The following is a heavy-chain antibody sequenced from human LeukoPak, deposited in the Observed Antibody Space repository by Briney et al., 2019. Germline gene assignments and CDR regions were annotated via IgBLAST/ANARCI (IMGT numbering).Heavy chain of an antibody. CDR2: INGDASNT. Sequence: GGSLRLSCAASGLTFNSYWMHWVRQVAGKGLVWVARINGDASNTTYADSVKGRFTISRDNSKNTLYLQMNSLRAEDTAIYYCAKNGDRGAYCSGGSCYPYYYYYMDVWGKGTTVTISS. CDR3: AKNGDRGAYCSGGSCYPYYYYYMDV. CDR1: GLTFNSYW. J-gene: IGHJ6*03. V-gene: IGHV3-74*03. D-gene: IGHD2-15*01.